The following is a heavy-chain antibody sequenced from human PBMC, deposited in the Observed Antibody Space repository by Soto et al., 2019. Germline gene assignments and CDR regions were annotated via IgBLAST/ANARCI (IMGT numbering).Heavy chain of an antibody. CDR2: ISYDGNNK. D-gene: IGHD3-10*01. Sequence: GGSLRLSCAASGFTFSSYAMHWVRQAPGKGLEWVAVISYDGNNKYYADSVKGRFTISRDNSKNTLYLQMNSLRAEDTAVYYCARTLPGDDYYYYYGMDVWGQGTTVTVSS. CDR3: ARTLPGDDYYYYYGMDV. J-gene: IGHJ6*02. CDR1: GFTFSSYA. V-gene: IGHV3-30-3*01.